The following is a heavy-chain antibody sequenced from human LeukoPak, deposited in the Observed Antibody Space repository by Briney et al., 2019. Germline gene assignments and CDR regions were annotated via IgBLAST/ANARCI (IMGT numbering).Heavy chain of an antibody. V-gene: IGHV4-34*01. CDR3: ARASLIAVAGKRFNWFDP. J-gene: IGHJ5*02. CDR1: GGSFSGYY. Sequence: PSETLSLTCAVYGGSFSGYYWSWIRQPPGKGLEWIGEINHSGSTNYNPSLKSRVTISVDTSKNQFSLKLSSVTAADTAVYYCARASLIAVAGKRFNWFDPWGQGTLVTVSS. CDR2: INHSGST. D-gene: IGHD6-19*01.